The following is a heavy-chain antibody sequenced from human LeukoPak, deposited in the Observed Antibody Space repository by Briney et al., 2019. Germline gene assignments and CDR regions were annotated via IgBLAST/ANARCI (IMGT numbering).Heavy chain of an antibody. D-gene: IGHD3-3*01. CDR1: GFTFTTYG. J-gene: IGHJ4*02. CDR3: ANYFWSGYNDY. CDR2: ITGSGGST. Sequence: GGSLRLSCAASGFTFTTYGMTWVRQAPGEGLEWVSAITGSGGSTFYADSVKGRFTISRDNSKNTLYLQMNSLRAEDTAVYYCANYFWSGYNDYWGQGTLVTVSS. V-gene: IGHV3-23*01.